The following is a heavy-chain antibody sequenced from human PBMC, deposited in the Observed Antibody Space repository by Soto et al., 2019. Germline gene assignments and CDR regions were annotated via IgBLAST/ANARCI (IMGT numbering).Heavy chain of an antibody. CDR3: ARSCSSTSCWNFDY. Sequence: ASVKVSCKASGYTFTGYYMHWVRQAPGQGLEWMGWINPNSGGTNYAQKFRGWVTMTRDTSISTAYMELSRLRSDDTAVYYCARSCSSTSCWNFDYWGQGTLVTVSS. CDR1: GYTFTGYY. V-gene: IGHV1-2*04. J-gene: IGHJ4*02. D-gene: IGHD2-2*01. CDR2: INPNSGGT.